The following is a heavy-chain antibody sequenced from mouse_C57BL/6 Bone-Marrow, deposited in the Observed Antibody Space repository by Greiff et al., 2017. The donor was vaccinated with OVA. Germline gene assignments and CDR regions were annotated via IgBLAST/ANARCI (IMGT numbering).Heavy chain of an antibody. CDR1: GYTFTSYW. D-gene: IGHD2-3*01. CDR2: IDPSDSYT. V-gene: IGHV1-69*01. CDR3: ARCDGDY. J-gene: IGHJ4*01. Sequence: QVQLKQPGAELVMPGASVKLSCKASGYTFTSYWMHWVKQRPGQGLEWIGEIDPSDSYTNYNQKFKGKSTLTVDKSSSTAYMQLSSLTSEDSAVYYCARCDGDYWGQGTSVTVSS.